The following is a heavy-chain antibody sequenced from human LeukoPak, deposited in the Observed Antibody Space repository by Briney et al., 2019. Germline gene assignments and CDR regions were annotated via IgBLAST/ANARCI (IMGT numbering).Heavy chain of an antibody. D-gene: IGHD5-18*01. CDR2: INPKSGGT. J-gene: IGHJ5*02. Sequence: ASVTVSCKASGYIFTDYYMHWVRQAPGQELGWMGRINPKSGGTNYAQKFQGRVTMTRDMSTSTVYMELSSLRSEDTAVYYCARALPHRRLMDTTMEQHWFDPWGQGTLVTVSS. CDR3: ARALPHRRLMDTTMEQHWFDP. CDR1: GYIFTDYY. V-gene: IGHV1/OR15-1*04.